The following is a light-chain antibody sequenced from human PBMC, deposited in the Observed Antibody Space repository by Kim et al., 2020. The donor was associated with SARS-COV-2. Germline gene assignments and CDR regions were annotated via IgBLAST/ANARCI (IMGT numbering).Light chain of an antibody. J-gene: IGKJ2*01. CDR2: SSS. V-gene: IGKV3-20*01. Sequence: SPGEGATLSCRASQNIDSKYIAWYQQRPGQTPRLLLYSSSNRATGIPDRFSGSGSGTDFTLTISSLQPDDFATYYCQQYKNNSPYTFGQGTKLEI. CDR3: QQYKNNSPYT. CDR1: QNIDSKY.